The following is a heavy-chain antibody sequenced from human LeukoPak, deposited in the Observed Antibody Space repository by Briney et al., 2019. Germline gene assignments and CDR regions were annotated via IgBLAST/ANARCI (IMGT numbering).Heavy chain of an antibody. CDR1: GYTFTGYY. CDR2: INPNSGGT. V-gene: IGHV1-2*02. Sequence: ASVKVSCKASGYTFTGYYMHWVRQAPGQGLEWMGWINPNSGGTNYAQKFQGRVTMTRDTSITTTHMELSRLISDDTAIYYCARELNYFDLWGQGTLLTVSS. CDR3: ARELNYFDL. J-gene: IGHJ4*02.